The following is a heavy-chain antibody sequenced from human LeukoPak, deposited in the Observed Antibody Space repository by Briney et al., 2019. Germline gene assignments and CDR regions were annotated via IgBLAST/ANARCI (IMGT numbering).Heavy chain of an antibody. D-gene: IGHD3-22*01. CDR1: GFTFSIYG. CDR3: ARGRGYYDSSGYYYEMYYFDY. Sequence: GGSLRLSCAASGFTFSIYGMSWVRQAPGKGLEWVSSISSSSWYIYYADSVKGRFTISRDNAKNSLYLQMSSLRAEDTAVYYCARGRGYYDSSGYYYEMYYFDYWGQGTLVTVSS. V-gene: IGHV3-21*01. CDR2: ISSSSWYI. J-gene: IGHJ4*02.